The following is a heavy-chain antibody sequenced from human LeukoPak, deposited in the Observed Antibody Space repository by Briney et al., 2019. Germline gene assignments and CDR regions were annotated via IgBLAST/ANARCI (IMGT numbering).Heavy chain of an antibody. CDR1: GFTFSSYW. D-gene: IGHD5-18*01. Sequence: GGSLRLSCAAPGFTFSSYWMSWVRQAPGKGLEWVANIKQDGSEKYYVDSVKGRFTISRDNAKNSLYLQMNSLRAEDTAVYYCARVGGYSYGYVFDYWGQGTLATVSS. J-gene: IGHJ4*02. CDR2: IKQDGSEK. CDR3: ARVGGYSYGYVFDY. V-gene: IGHV3-7*01.